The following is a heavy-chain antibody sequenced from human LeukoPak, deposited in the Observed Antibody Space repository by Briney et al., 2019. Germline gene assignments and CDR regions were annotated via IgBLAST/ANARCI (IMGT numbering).Heavy chain of an antibody. V-gene: IGHV3-21*01. J-gene: IGHJ1*01. CDR1: GFTFSSYS. D-gene: IGHD5-12*01. Sequence: GGSLRLSCAASGFTFSSYSMNWVRQAPGKGLEWVSSISSSSSYIYYADSVKGRFTISRDNAKNSLYLQMNSLRAEDTAVYYCVSLSGLRFKAEYFQHWGQGTLVTVSS. CDR2: ISSSSSYI. CDR3: VSLSGLRFKAEYFQH.